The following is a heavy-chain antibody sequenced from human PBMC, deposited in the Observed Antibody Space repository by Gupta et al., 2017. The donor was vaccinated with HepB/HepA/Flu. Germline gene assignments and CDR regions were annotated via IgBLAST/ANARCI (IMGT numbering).Heavy chain of an antibody. Sequence: EVQLVESGGDLVQPGGSLSLSCAASGFTFSTSWMAWVRQAPGKGPEWVANINRDATEKCHADSVRGRFTISRDNAKNSLFLQMNSRRAEDTAFYYCAKDSGGSLDDWGQGTLVTVSS. V-gene: IGHV3-7*01. CDR3: AKDSGGSLDD. J-gene: IGHJ4*02. CDR1: GFTFSTSW. D-gene: IGHD4-23*01. CDR2: INRDATEK.